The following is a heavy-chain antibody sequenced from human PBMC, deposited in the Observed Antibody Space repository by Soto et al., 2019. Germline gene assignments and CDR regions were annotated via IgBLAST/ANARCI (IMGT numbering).Heavy chain of an antibody. J-gene: IGHJ4*02. CDR2: ISTYNGNT. V-gene: IGHV1-18*01. CDR1: GYTFTSYG. Sequence: QVQLVQSGAEVKKPGASVKVSCKASGYTFTSYGIRWVRQAPGQGLEWMGWISTYNGNTKYAQKRQGRXXMXPXXSTSTAYMELRSLRSDATAVFYCAREMVRGVGSDYWGQGTLVTVSS. D-gene: IGHD3-10*01. CDR3: AREMVRGVGSDY.